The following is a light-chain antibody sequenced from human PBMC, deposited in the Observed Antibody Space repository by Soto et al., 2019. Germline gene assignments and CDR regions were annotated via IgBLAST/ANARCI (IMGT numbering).Light chain of an antibody. CDR2: GAS. CDR3: QQLGGPPPIT. J-gene: IGKJ5*01. CDR1: QSISSNY. Sequence: EIVLTQSPGTLSLSPGERATLSCRASQSISSNYLAWYQQTPGQAPRLLIYGASHRATGIPARFSGSGSGTDFTPPTSRLGPKDFPVYSCQQLGGPPPITFGQGTRL. V-gene: IGKV3-20*01.